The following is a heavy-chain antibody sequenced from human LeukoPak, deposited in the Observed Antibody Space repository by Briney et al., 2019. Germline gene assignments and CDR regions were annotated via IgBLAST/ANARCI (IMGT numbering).Heavy chain of an antibody. J-gene: IGHJ4*02. CDR1: GGSFSGYY. V-gene: IGHV4-34*01. CDR2: INHSGST. Sequence: TSETLSLTCAVYGGSFSGYYWTWIRQPPGKGLEWIGEINHSGSTNYNPSLKSRVTISVDTSKNQFSLKLSSVTAADTAVCYCVHFWSGYSNLGQGTLVTVSS. D-gene: IGHD3-3*01. CDR3: VHFWSGYSN.